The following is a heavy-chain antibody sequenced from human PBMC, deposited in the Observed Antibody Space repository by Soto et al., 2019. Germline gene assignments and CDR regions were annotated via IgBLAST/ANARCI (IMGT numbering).Heavy chain of an antibody. J-gene: IGHJ6*02. Sequence: SVTLPVPCTVVYGSISNRGYHWVCIRQPPGKGLEWIGSIYYSGSTYYNPSLKSRVTISVDTSKNQFSLKLSSVTAADTAVYYGASHPLPRYVMDVWGQGPTVTVSS. V-gene: IGHV4-39*01. CDR1: YGSISNRGYH. CDR3: ASHPLPRYVMDV. CDR2: IYYSGST.